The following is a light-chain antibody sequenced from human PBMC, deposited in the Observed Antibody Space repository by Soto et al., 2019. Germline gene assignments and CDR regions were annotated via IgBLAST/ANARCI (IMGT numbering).Light chain of an antibody. V-gene: IGKV4-1*01. CDR2: WAS. J-gene: IGKJ4*01. Sequence: DIVMTQSPDSLAVSLGERATINCKSSQSVLLTSNNKNYLAWYQQKPGQPPKVLISWASTRESGVPDRFSGSSCRADFTLTITSLDADDAADYYCQQYYTTLTFGGGTKVEIK. CDR3: QQYYTTLT. CDR1: QSVLLTSNNKNY.